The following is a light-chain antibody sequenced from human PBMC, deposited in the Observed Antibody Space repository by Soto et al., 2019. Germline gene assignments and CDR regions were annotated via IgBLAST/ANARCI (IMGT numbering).Light chain of an antibody. V-gene: IGKV4-1*01. Sequence: DIVMTQSPDSLAVSLGERATINCKSSQSVLYSSNNKNHLGWYQQKPGQPPKLLIYWASTRESGVPDRFSGTGSGTDFTLTISSLQAEDVAVYYCQQYYSIPRTFGQGTKVDIK. CDR3: QQYYSIPRT. CDR1: QSVLYSSNNKNH. J-gene: IGKJ1*01. CDR2: WAS.